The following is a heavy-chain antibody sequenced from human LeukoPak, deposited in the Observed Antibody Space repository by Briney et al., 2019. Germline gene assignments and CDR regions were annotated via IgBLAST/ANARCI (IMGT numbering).Heavy chain of an antibody. V-gene: IGHV4-34*01. Sequence: SETLSLTCAVYGGSFSGYYWSWIRQPPGKGLEWIGEINHSGSTNYNPSLKSRVTISVDTSKNQFSLKLSSVTAADTAVYYCARGRPLDYWGQGTLVTVSS. CDR2: INHSGST. J-gene: IGHJ4*02. CDR1: GGSFSGYY. CDR3: ARGRPLDY.